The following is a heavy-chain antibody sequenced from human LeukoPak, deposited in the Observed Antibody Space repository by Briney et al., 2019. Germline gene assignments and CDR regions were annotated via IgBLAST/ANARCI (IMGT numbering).Heavy chain of an antibody. V-gene: IGHV3-21*01. Sequence: GGYLRLSCAAPGITFSNYNMNWVRQAPGKGLEWISSMTSSSSYTFYADSVKGRFTISRDNAKNSLYLQMNSLRVEDTAIYYCATDPYNGAYSEGYYYYYMDVWGKGTTVTVSS. CDR1: GITFSNYN. D-gene: IGHD1-1*01. J-gene: IGHJ6*03. CDR3: ATDPYNGAYSEGYYYYYMDV. CDR2: MTSSSSYT.